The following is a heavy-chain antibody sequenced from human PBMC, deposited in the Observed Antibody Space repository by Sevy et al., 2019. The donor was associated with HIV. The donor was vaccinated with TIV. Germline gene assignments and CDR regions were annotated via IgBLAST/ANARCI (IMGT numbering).Heavy chain of an antibody. CDR3: ARSGGYYNGAFDY. V-gene: IGHV1-2*06. J-gene: IGHJ4*02. CDR1: GYTFTSYF. D-gene: IGHD3-10*01. Sequence: ASVKVSCKTSGYTFTSYFMHWVRLAPGLGPEWMGRINPNSGDTNYAQKFEDRVTMTRDTSISTAYMELSSLRADDTAVYYCARSGGYYNGAFDYWGQGTLVTVS. CDR2: INPNSGDT.